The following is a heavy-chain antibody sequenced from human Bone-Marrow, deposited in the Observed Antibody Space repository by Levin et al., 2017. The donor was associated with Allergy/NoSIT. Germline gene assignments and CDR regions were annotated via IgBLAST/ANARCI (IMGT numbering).Heavy chain of an antibody. CDR1: GGTFSTYT. Sequence: SVKVSCKSSGGTFSTYTVSWVRQAPGQGLEWMGGILPIFGAANYAQKFRGRLTITADDSTSTVYMELTRLTSDDSAMYYYGRDLTQVGFDYWGQGSLVTVSS. J-gene: IGHJ4*02. D-gene: IGHD1-26*01. V-gene: IGHV1-69*13. CDR2: ILPIFGAA. CDR3: GRDLTQVGFDY.